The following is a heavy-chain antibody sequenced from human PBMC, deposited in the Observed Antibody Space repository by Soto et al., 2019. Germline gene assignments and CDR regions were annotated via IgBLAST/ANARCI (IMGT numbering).Heavy chain of an antibody. D-gene: IGHD6-13*01. J-gene: IGHJ5*02. CDR3: ARGGGGSSWHDNWFDP. CDR2: IYYSGST. Sequence: QVQLQESGPGLVKPSETLSLTCTVSGGSISSYYWSWIRQPPGKGLEWIGYIYYSGSTNYNPSLKGGVTISIDTSKNQFSLKRGSVTAADTAVYYWARGGGGSSWHDNWFDPWGQGTLVTVSS. V-gene: IGHV4-59*08. CDR1: GGSISSYY.